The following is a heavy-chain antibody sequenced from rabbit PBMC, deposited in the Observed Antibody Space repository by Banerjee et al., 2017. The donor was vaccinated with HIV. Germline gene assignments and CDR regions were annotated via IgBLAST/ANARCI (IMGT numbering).Heavy chain of an antibody. Sequence: QEQLEESGGDLVKPEGSLTLTCTASEFSFSYSYWICWVRQAPGKGLEWIAYIYPDYGSTDYASWVNGRFTISLDNAQNTVFLQMTSLTAADTATYFCARVGYAGYGYNLWGQGTLVTVS. CDR2: IYPDYGST. CDR3: ARVGYAGYGYNL. V-gene: IGHV1S45*01. CDR1: EFSFSYSYW. J-gene: IGHJ4*01. D-gene: IGHD7-1*01.